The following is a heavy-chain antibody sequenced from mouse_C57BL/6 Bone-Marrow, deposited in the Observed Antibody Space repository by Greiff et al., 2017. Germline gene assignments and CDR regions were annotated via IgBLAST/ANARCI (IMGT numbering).Heavy chain of an antibody. Sequence: QVQLQQPGAELVMPGASVKLSCKASGYTFTSYWMHWVKQRPGQGLEWIGEIDPSDSYTNYNQKFKGKSTLTVDKSSSTAYMQLSSLTSEDSAVYYCARNYGSSYVRRYWYFDVWGTGTTVGVSS. D-gene: IGHD1-1*01. CDR3: ARNYGSSYVRRYWYFDV. CDR1: GYTFTSYW. J-gene: IGHJ1*03. V-gene: IGHV1-69*01. CDR2: IDPSDSYT.